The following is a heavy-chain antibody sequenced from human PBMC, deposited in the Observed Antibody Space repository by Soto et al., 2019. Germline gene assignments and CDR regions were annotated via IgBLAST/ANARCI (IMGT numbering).Heavy chain of an antibody. Sequence: SQTLSLPYAVDGGSFSGFYGSRILKPPGKGLEWIGEINHSGSTNYNPSLKSRVTISVDTSKNQFSLKLSSVTAADTAVYYCARGPEDSSSHLDYWGQGTLVTVSS. J-gene: IGHJ4*02. CDR2: INHSGST. V-gene: IGHV4-34*01. CDR3: ARGPEDSSSHLDY. CDR1: GGSFSGFY. D-gene: IGHD6-13*01.